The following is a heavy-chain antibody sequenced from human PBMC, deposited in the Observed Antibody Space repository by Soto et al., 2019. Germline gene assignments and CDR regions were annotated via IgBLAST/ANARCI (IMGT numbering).Heavy chain of an antibody. CDR1: GFTFNNYG. J-gene: IGHJ6*03. Sequence: EVQLSDSGGGLVQPGGSLRLSCVASGFTFNNYGVSWVRQAPGKGLEWVSSISDSGDTTYYADSVKGRFTISRDNSKNTLYLQMNSLRVEDTALYYCASKGAGYCSGGSCYYMGVWGKGTTVAVSS. CDR3: ASKGAGYCSGGSCYYMGV. V-gene: IGHV3-23*01. D-gene: IGHD2-15*01. CDR2: ISDSGDTT.